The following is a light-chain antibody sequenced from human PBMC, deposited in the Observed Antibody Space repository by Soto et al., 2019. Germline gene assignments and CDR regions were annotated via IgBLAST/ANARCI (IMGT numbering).Light chain of an antibody. CDR2: DVN. CDR1: SSDVGGYNY. CDR3: NSYTDSSTLVI. J-gene: IGLJ2*01. Sequence: QSVLTQPASVSGSPGQSITISCTGTSSDVGGYNYVSWYQHHPDRAPKLIISDVNHRPSGISNRFSGSKSGNTASLTISGLQAEDEADYYCNSYTDSSTLVIFGGGTKLTVL. V-gene: IGLV2-14*03.